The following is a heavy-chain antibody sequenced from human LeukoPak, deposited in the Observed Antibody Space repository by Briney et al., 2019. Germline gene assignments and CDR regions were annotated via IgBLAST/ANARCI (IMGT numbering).Heavy chain of an antibody. CDR3: ARGGRNNYASPDC. D-gene: IGHD3-10*01. Sequence: SQTLSPTCTVSGGSISSGDNYWGWIRQPPGQGLEWIGYIYYSGSTYYNPSLRSRGTISVDTSKNQFSLKLSSVTAADTAVYYCARGGRNNYASPDCWGQGTLVTVSS. V-gene: IGHV4-30-4*01. CDR1: GGSISSGDNY. CDR2: IYYSGST. J-gene: IGHJ4*02.